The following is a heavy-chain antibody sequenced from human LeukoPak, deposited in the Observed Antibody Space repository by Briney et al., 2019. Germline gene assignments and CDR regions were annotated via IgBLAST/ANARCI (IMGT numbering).Heavy chain of an antibody. CDR1: GFTFGSYS. V-gene: IGHV3-21*01. CDR2: ISSSSSYI. CDR3: ARAGWELLHFDY. Sequence: GSLRLSCAASGFTFGSYSMNWVRQAPGKGLEWVSSISSSSSYIYYADSVKGRFTISRDNAKNSLYLQMNSLRAEDTAVYYCARAGWELLHFDYWGQGTLVTVSS. D-gene: IGHD1-26*01. J-gene: IGHJ4*02.